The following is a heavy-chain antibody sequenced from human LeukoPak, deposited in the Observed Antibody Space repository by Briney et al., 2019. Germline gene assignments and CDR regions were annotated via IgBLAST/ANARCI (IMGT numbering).Heavy chain of an antibody. Sequence: SETLSLTCTVSGGSISSSGYYWSWIRQPPGKGLEWIGEINHSGSTNYNPSLKSRVTISVDTSKNQFSLKLSSVTAADTAVYYCARAPPTEMATIGYFDYWGQGTLVTVSS. V-gene: IGHV4-39*07. J-gene: IGHJ4*02. CDR3: ARAPPTEMATIGYFDY. CDR1: GGSISSSGYY. CDR2: INHSGST. D-gene: IGHD5-24*01.